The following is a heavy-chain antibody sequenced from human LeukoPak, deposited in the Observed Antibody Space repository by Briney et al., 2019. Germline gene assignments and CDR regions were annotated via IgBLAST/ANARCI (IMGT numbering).Heavy chain of an antibody. J-gene: IGHJ4*02. CDR1: GFSFSTLW. CDR3: AKDQGVGATRGYYFDY. D-gene: IGHD1-26*01. CDR2: VRYDGSNK. Sequence: GRSLRLSCVTSGFSFSTLWMNWVRQAPGKGLEWVAFVRYDGSNKYYADSVKDRFAGSRDNTKNTLYLQMNSLRAEDTAVYYCAKDQGVGATRGYYFDYWGQGTLVTVSS. V-gene: IGHV3-30*02.